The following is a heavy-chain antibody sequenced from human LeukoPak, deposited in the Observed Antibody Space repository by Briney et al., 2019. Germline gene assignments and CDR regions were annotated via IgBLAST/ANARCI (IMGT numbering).Heavy chain of an antibody. Sequence: SVKVSCKASGGTFSSYAISWVRQAPGQGLEWMGGIIHIFGTANYAQKFQGRVTITADESTSTAYMELSSLRSEDTAVYYCARSREVAALWSPFDYWGQGTLVTVSS. V-gene: IGHV1-69*01. CDR2: IIHIFGTA. J-gene: IGHJ4*02. CDR1: GGTFSSYA. CDR3: ARSREVAALWSPFDY. D-gene: IGHD6-19*01.